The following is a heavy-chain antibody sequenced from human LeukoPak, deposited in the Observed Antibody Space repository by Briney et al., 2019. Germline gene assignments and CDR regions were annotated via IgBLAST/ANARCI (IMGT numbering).Heavy chain of an antibody. J-gene: IGHJ6*03. D-gene: IGHD1-7*01. CDR3: ARGELPFMDV. CDR1: GGSISSGGYY. V-gene: IGHV4-31*03. Sequence: PSQTLSLTCTVSGGSISSGGYYWSWIRQHPGKGLEWLGYIYYSGSTYYNPSLKSRVTISVDTSQNQFSLKLSSVTAADTAVYYCARGELPFMDVWGKGTTVTVSS. CDR2: IYYSGST.